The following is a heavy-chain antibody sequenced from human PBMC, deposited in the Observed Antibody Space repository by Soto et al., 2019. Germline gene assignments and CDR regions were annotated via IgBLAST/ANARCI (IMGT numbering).Heavy chain of an antibody. V-gene: IGHV2-5*02. CDR3: TQVYGSGSWGWYFHS. CDR1: GFSLTTTGVG. D-gene: IGHD1-26*01. Sequence: QITLRESGPSLVKPTETLTLTCTFSGFSLTTTGVGVGWIRQPPGKALEWLAVVFWDGGERYSPSLKSRVTTPXXXSXXRVVFTMTNMDPADTATYYCTQVYGSGSWGWYFHSWGQGTLVTVSS. J-gene: IGHJ4*02. CDR2: VFWDGGE.